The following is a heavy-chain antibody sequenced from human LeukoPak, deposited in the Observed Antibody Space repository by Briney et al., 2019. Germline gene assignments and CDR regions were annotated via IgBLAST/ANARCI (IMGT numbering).Heavy chain of an antibody. CDR1: GGSISAYY. V-gene: IGHV4-4*07. Sequence: SETLSLTCTVSGGSISAYYCNWIRQPAGKGLEWIGRIYTSGSANYNPSLKGRVTMSVDTSKNQFSLRLRSVTAAETDVYYCARGHYYDFWSGYYQRWFDPWGQGTLVTVSS. CDR3: ARGHYYDFWSGYYQRWFDP. J-gene: IGHJ5*02. CDR2: IYTSGSA. D-gene: IGHD3-3*01.